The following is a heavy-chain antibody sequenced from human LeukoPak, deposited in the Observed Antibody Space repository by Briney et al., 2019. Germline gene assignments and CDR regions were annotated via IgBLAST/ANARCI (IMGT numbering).Heavy chain of an antibody. CDR3: ANWNYRRYFDY. CDR2: IYYSGST. J-gene: IGHJ4*02. Sequence: SETLSLTCTVSGGSISSYYWSWIRQPPGKGLEWIGYIYYSGSTNYNPSLKSRVTISVDTSKNQFSLKLSSVTAADTAVYYCANWNYRRYFDYWGQGTLVTVSS. CDR1: GGSISSYY. V-gene: IGHV4-59*12. D-gene: IGHD1-7*01.